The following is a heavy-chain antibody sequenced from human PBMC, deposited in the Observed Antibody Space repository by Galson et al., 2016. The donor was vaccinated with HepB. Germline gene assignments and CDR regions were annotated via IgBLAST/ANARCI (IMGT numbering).Heavy chain of an antibody. D-gene: IGHD5-12*01. CDR1: GFNFNTFW. J-gene: IGHJ4*02. CDR2: IDTDGRIT. Sequence: SLRLSCAASGFNFNTFWMHWVRQVPGNGLVWVSRIDTDGRITNYADSVRGRFTISRDNTKNTLFLQMNSLRAEDTAVYYCARDLGGYGAYWGQGTLVTVSS. V-gene: IGHV3-74*01. CDR3: ARDLGGYGAY.